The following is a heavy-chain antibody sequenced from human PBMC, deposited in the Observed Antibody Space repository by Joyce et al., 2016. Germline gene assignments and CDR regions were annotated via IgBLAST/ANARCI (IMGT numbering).Heavy chain of an antibody. J-gene: IGHJ1*01. CDR1: GFTFNSFA. CDR2: ISHDAERQ. V-gene: IGHV3-30*18. Sequence: QFQLVESGGRVVQPGRSLRLSCRAGGFTFNSFAMHWVRQAPGKGLEWVAVISHDAERQFYGESSKGRFTISRDNYKNTLDLQMNSLRVEDTTVYYCAKGALADQLLPPADLWGQGTLVTVSS. CDR3: AKGALADQLLPPADL. D-gene: IGHD1-1*01.